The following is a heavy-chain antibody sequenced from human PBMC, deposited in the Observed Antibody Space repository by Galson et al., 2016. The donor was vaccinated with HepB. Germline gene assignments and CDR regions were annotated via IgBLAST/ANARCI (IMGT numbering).Heavy chain of an antibody. V-gene: IGHV3-48*02. D-gene: IGHD2/OR15-2a*01. CDR3: ARKFSVSENYFFDY. J-gene: IGHJ4*02. Sequence: SLRLSCAASGFTFSGYKMNWVRQAPGKALEWVSYISTTSSATDYADSVKGRFTISRDNAESSLYLQMNSLRDEDTAVYYCARKFSVSENYFFDYWGQGTLVIVAS. CDR2: ISTTSSAT. CDR1: GFTFSGYK.